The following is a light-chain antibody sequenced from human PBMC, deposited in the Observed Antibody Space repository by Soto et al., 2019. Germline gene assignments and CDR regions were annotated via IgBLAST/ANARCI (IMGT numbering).Light chain of an antibody. CDR2: DTS. V-gene: IGLV7-46*01. CDR3: LLSYSNSRV. J-gene: IGLJ3*02. Sequence: QTVVTQEPSLTVSPGGTVTLTCASSTETVTSGHYPYWLQQKPGQAPTTLIYDTSKKHSWTPARFSGSLLGGKAALTLSGAQPGEEADYYCLLSYSNSRVFGGGTKVPVL. CDR1: TETVTSGHY.